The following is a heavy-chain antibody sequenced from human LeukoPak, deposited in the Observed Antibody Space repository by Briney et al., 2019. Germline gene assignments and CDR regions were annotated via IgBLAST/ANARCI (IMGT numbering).Heavy chain of an antibody. D-gene: IGHD5-12*01. Sequence: GGSLRLSCAASGFTFDDYTMHWVRQAPGKGLEWVSLISWDGGSTYYADSVKGRFTISRDNSRHTLYLQMNSLGAADTALYYCAKDKEYSGFGPILSGYYYGMDVWGKGTTVTVSS. CDR3: AKDKEYSGFGPILSGYYYGMDV. V-gene: IGHV3-43D*04. CDR1: GFTFDDYT. CDR2: ISWDGGST. J-gene: IGHJ6*04.